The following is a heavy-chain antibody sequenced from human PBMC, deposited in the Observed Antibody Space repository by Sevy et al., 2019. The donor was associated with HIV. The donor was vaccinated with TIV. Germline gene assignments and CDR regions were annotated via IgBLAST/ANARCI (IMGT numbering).Heavy chain of an antibody. CDR2: ISYDGSNK. CDR3: AKDTHSSGWPYYYYYYMDV. CDR1: GSTFSSYG. D-gene: IGHD6-19*01. J-gene: IGHJ6*03. V-gene: IGHV3-30*18. Sequence: GGSLRLSCAASGSTFSSYGMHWVRQAPGKGLEWVAVISYDGSNKYYADSVKGRFTISRDNSKNTLYLQMNSLRAEDTAVYYCAKDTHSSGWPYYYYYYMDVWGKGTTVTVSS.